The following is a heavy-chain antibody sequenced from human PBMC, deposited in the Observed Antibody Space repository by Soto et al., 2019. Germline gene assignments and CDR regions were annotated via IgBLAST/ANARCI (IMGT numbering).Heavy chain of an antibody. CDR2: INPNSGGT. CDR1: GYTFTGYY. J-gene: IGHJ3*02. CDR3: ARGSMVRDSVDAFDI. D-gene: IGHD3-10*01. Sequence: ASVKVSCKASGYTFTGYYMHWVRQAPGQGLEWMGWINPNSGGTNYAQKFQGWVTMTRDTSISTAYRGLSRLRSDDTAVYYCARGSMVRDSVDAFDIWGQGTMVTVSS. V-gene: IGHV1-2*04.